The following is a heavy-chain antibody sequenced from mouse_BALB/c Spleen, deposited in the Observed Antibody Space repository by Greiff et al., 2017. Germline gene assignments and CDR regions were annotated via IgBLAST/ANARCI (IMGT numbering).Heavy chain of an antibody. D-gene: IGHD2-1*01. J-gene: IGHJ3*01. Sequence: QVQLQQPGAELVKPGASVKMSCKASGYTFTSYWMHWVKQRPGQGLEWIGTIDPSDSYTSYNQKFKGKATLTVDTSSSTAYMQLSSLTSEDSAVYYCTNYGNYLFAYWGQGTLVTVSA. V-gene: IGHV1S127*01. CDR3: TNYGNYLFAY. CDR2: IDPSDSYT. CDR1: GYTFTSYW.